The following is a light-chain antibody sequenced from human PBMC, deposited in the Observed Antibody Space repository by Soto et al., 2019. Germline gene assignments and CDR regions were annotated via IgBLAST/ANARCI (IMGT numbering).Light chain of an antibody. V-gene: IGKV3-20*01. J-gene: IGKJ2*01. CDR1: QSVSSSY. CDR2: GAS. Sequence: EIVLTQSPGTLSLSPGERATLSCRASQSVSSSYLAWYQQKPGQAPRLLIYGASSRATGIPDRFSGSGSGTDFTLTISRLEPEDVAVYYCQQMYTCGQGTKLEIK. CDR3: QQMYT.